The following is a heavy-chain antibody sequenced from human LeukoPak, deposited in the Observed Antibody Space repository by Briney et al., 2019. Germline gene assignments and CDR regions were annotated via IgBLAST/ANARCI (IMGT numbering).Heavy chain of an antibody. CDR3: AKDYGDYGVGCCDY. CDR2: ISGSGHNT. J-gene: IGHJ4*02. V-gene: IGHV3-23*01. Sequence: GGSLRLSCAASGITFSSYAMIWVRQAPGKGLEWVSGISGSGHNTYTADSVRGRFTISRDNSKNTLYLQMSSLRAEDTAVYYCAKDYGDYGVGCCDYWGQGTLVTVSS. D-gene: IGHD4-17*01. CDR1: GITFSSYA.